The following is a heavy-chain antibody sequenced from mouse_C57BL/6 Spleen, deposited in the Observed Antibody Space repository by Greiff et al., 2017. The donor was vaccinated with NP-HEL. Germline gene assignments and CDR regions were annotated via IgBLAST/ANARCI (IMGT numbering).Heavy chain of an antibody. CDR2: ILPSIGRT. V-gene: IGHV15-2*01. D-gene: IGHD2-3*01. CDR3: ARVYDGSFAY. Sequence: VQLVESGSELRSPGSSVKLSCKDFDSEVFPIAYMSWVRQKPGHGFEWIGGILPSIGRTIYGEKFEDKATLDADTLSNTAYLELNSLTSEDSAIYYCARVYDGSFAYWGQGTLVTVSA. CDR1: DSEVFPIAY. J-gene: IGHJ3*01.